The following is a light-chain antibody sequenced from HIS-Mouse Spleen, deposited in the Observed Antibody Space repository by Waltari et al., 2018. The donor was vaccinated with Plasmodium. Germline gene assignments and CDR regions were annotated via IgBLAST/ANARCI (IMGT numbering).Light chain of an antibody. CDR2: EDS. V-gene: IGLV3-10*01. J-gene: IGLJ3*02. CDR1: ALPKKY. Sequence: SYELTQPPSVSVSPGQTARITCSGDALPKKYAYWYQQKSGQAPVLVIDEDSKRPSGIPDEFSGSSSGTMATLTISGAQVEDEADYYCYSTDSSGNHRVFGGGTKLTVL. CDR3: YSTDSSGNHRV.